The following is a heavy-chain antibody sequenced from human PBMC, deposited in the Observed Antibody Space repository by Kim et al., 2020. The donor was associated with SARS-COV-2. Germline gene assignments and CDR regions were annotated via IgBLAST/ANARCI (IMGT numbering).Heavy chain of an antibody. V-gene: IGHV4-34*01. J-gene: IGHJ4*02. CDR3: ARGRGIAAAHPFDY. D-gene: IGHD6-13*01. Sequence: QSLKSRVTISVDTSKNQFSLKLSSVTAADTAVYYCARGRGIAAAHPFDYWGQGTLVTVSS.